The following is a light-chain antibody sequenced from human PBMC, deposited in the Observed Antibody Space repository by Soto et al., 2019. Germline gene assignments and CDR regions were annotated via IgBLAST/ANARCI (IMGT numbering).Light chain of an antibody. J-gene: IGKJ1*01. CDR1: QSVSSSY. Sequence: IVLTQSAGTLSLCPGQRATLSCRASQSVSSSYLAWYQQKPGQAPRLLIYGASSSATGIPDRFSGSGAGTYFTLSIRSLETEDFAVYYCQQYGSSRPWTFGQGNKVDIK. V-gene: IGKV3-20*01. CDR2: GAS. CDR3: QQYGSSRPWT.